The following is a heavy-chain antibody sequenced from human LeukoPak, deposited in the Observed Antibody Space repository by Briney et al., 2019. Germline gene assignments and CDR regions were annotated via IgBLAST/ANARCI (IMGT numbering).Heavy chain of an antibody. CDR3: AKDRVYYYDSSGYGWFDP. D-gene: IGHD3-22*01. J-gene: IGHJ5*02. Sequence: GGSLRLSCAASGFTFSSYAMSWVRQAPGKGLEWVSAISGSGGSTYYADSVKGRFTISRDNSKNTLYLQMNSLRAEDTAVYYCAKDRVYYYDSSGYGWFDPWGQGTLVTVSS. CDR2: ISGSGGST. CDR1: GFTFSSYA. V-gene: IGHV3-23*01.